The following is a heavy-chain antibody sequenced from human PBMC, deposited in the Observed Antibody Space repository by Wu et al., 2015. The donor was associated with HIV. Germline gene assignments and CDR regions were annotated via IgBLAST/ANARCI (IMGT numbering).Heavy chain of an antibody. CDR1: GGSFSGYH. CDR2: VNHSGIP. D-gene: IGHD1-26*01. Sequence: QVQLQQWGAGPLKPSETLSLTCAVHGGSFSGYHWSWIRQSPGKGLEWIGEVNHSGIPNYNPSLESRVTISLDTSKDQFSLKMSSVTAADTAVYYCARFQYHLLRRHDYLDVWGKGSAVIVSS. CDR3: ARFQYHLLRRHDYLDV. J-gene: IGHJ6*03. V-gene: IGHV4-34*01.